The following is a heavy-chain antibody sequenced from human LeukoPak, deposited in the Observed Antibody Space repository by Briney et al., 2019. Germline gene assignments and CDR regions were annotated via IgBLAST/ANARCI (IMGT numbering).Heavy chain of an antibody. CDR2: IYYSGST. J-gene: IGHJ3*02. V-gene: IGHV4-59*01. CDR3: ARTYYDFWSGYYREGDDAFDI. D-gene: IGHD3-3*01. CDR1: GGSISSYY. Sequence: PSETLSLTCTVSGGSISSYYRSWIRQPPGKGLEWIGYIYYSGSTNYNPSLKSRVTISVDTSKNQFSLKLSSVTAADTAVYYCARTYYDFWSGYYREGDDAFDIWGQGTMVTVSS.